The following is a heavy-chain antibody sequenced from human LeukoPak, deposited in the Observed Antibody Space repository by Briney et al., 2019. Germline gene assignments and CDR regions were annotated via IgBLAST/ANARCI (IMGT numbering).Heavy chain of an antibody. V-gene: IGHV4-59*12. Sequence: SETLSLTCTVSGGSISSYYWSWIRQPPGKGLEWIGYIYYSGSTNYNPSLKSRVTISVDTSKNQFSLKLSSVTAADTAVYYCARAPPVGRYDYWGQGTLVTVSS. CDR3: ARAPPVGRYDY. J-gene: IGHJ4*02. D-gene: IGHD1-26*01. CDR2: IYYSGST. CDR1: GGSISSYY.